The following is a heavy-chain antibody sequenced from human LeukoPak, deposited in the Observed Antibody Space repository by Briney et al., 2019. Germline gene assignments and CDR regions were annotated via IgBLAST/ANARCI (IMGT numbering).Heavy chain of an antibody. Sequence: PSETLSLTCTVSGGSISGSSYSWAWIRQPPGKGLEWIGTVYYSGNTYYNPSLKSRVIMSVDTSKNQISLKLSSVTAADTAVYYCAGFWGGSYTGSASAPWGQGTLVTVSS. CDR1: GGSISGSSYS. J-gene: IGHJ5*02. D-gene: IGHD3-3*01. V-gene: IGHV4-39*01. CDR3: AGFWGGSYTGSASAP. CDR2: VYYSGNT.